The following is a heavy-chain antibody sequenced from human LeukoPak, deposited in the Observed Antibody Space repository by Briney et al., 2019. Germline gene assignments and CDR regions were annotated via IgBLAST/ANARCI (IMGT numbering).Heavy chain of an antibody. D-gene: IGHD3-22*01. CDR1: GGSISSYY. Sequence: PSQTLSLTCTVSGGSISSYYWSWIRQSPGKGLEWIGHIYSSGSTNSNPSLKSRVTISIDTSKNQFSLKLSSVTAADTALYYCARNYDNSGYTAFGYWGRGTLVTVSS. CDR3: ARNYDNSGYTAFGY. J-gene: IGHJ4*02. CDR2: IYSSGST. V-gene: IGHV4-59*01.